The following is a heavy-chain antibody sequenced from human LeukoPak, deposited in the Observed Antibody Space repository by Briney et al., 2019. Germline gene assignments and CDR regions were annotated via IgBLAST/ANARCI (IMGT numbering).Heavy chain of an antibody. Sequence: ASVKVSCKASGYTFTSYDINGVRQATGQGLEWMGWMNPNSGNTGYAQKFQGRVTMTRNTSISTAYMELSSLRSEDTAVYYCARVGGTGKSRWFDPWGQGTLVTVSS. J-gene: IGHJ5*02. CDR1: GYTFTSYD. D-gene: IGHD1-1*01. CDR3: ARVGGTGKSRWFDP. V-gene: IGHV1-8*01. CDR2: MNPNSGNT.